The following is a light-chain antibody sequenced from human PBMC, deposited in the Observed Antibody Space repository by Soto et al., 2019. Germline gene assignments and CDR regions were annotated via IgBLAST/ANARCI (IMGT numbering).Light chain of an antibody. Sequence: DIQMTQSPSTLSASVGDRVTITCRASQSISSWLAWYQQKPGKAPKLLIYDASSLESGVPSRFSGSGSGTYFTLTISSLQPDDFAAYYCQQYNSYSGYTFGQGTKLEIK. CDR2: DAS. CDR1: QSISSW. CDR3: QQYNSYSGYT. V-gene: IGKV1-5*01. J-gene: IGKJ2*01.